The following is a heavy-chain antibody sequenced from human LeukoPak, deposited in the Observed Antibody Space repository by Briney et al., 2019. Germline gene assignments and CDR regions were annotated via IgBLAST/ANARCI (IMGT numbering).Heavy chain of an antibody. J-gene: IGHJ4*02. CDR3: AKKVGLVSAPLYYFDV. Sequence: PSETLSLTCSVSDGSISTYYWNWIRQSPGKGLEWIGSIYYSGSTNYNPSLKSRVTMSVDTSKNQFSLNLNSVTAADTAIYYCAKKVGLVSAPLYYFDVWGQGTLVTVSS. CDR2: IYYSGST. CDR1: DGSISTYY. D-gene: IGHD5/OR15-5a*01. V-gene: IGHV4-59*01.